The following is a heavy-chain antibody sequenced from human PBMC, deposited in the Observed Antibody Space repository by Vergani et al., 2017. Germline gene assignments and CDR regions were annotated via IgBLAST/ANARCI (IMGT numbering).Heavy chain of an antibody. CDR3: AKASLRALVGYYYYMDV. J-gene: IGHJ6*03. CDR2: IFPSGNS. CDR1: GDSITNGGFS. V-gene: IGHV4-30-2*01. Sequence: QVNLQESGPGLVKPSQTLSLTSAVSGDSITNGGFSWNWIRQPPGKGPELIGYIFPSGNSDYNPSLKTQVSISLDKSKNQFSLWVNSVTAADTAVYFCAKASLRALVGYYYYMDVWDKGKTVVVSS. D-gene: IGHD3-16*02.